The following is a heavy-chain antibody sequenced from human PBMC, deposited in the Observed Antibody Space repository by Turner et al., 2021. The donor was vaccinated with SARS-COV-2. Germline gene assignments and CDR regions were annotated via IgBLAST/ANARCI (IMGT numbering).Heavy chain of an antibody. Sequence: EVHLVDPGEGWARPGGSSRLTCEASELPFGRYRMNWVRQAPGKGLEWVSSISSSSSYIYYADSVKGRFTISRDNAKKSLFLQMNSLRAEDTAVYYCARARWDYYDSSGYYPDAFDIWGQGTMVTVSS. D-gene: IGHD3-22*01. CDR2: ISSSSSYI. CDR1: ELPFGRYR. V-gene: IGHV3-21*01. CDR3: ARARWDYYDSSGYYPDAFDI. J-gene: IGHJ3*02.